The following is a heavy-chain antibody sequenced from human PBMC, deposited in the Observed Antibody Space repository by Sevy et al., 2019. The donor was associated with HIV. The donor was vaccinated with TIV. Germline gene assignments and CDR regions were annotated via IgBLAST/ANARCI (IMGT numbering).Heavy chain of an antibody. V-gene: IGHV3-23*01. J-gene: IGHJ3*02. CDR3: AKDYYAGSGYYPQGAFDI. D-gene: IGHD3-22*01. CDR1: GFTFTDYA. CDR2: FSGSGGST. Sequence: GGSLGLSCAASGFTFTDYAMNWVRQAPGKGLEWVSCFSGSGGSTFYADPVKGRLTISRDNSKNTLYLQMNSLRAEDTAVYYCAKDYYAGSGYYPQGAFDIWGQGTMVTVSS.